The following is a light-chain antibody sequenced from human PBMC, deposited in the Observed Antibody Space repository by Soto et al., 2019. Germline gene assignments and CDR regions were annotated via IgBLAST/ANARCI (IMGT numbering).Light chain of an antibody. V-gene: IGKV1-5*01. CDR3: QHYNSNPWT. CDR1: QSISSW. Sequence: EIRMSQSPATLSASIGDRVTITCRASQSISSWLAWYQQKPGKAPKLLIYDASSLESGVPSRFSGSGSGTEFTLTISSLQPDDFATYYCQHYNSNPWTFAQGTKV. CDR2: DAS. J-gene: IGKJ1*01.